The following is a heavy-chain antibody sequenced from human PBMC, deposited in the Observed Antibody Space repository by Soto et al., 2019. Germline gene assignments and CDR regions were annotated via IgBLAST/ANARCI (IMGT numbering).Heavy chain of an antibody. V-gene: IGHV3-33*01. J-gene: IGHJ4*02. D-gene: IGHD3-22*01. Sequence: GGSLRLSCAASGFTFSSYGMHWVRQAPGKGLEWVAVIWYDGSNKYYADSVKGRFTISRDNSKNTLYLQMNSLRAEDTAVYYCASAETPLLPDYWGQGTLVTVSS. CDR3: ASAETPLLPDY. CDR1: GFTFSSYG. CDR2: IWYDGSNK.